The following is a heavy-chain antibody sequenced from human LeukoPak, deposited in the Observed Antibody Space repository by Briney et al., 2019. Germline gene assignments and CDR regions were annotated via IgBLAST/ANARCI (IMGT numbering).Heavy chain of an antibody. J-gene: IGHJ4*02. CDR2: IYYSGST. Sequence: SETLSLTCTVSGGSISSYYWSWIRQPPGKGLEWIGYIYYSGSTNYNPSLKSRVTISVDTSKNQFSLRLSSVTAADTAVYYCASSAWISGSYSDYWGQGTLVTVSS. D-gene: IGHD1-26*01. V-gene: IGHV4-59*08. CDR3: ASSAWISGSYSDY. CDR1: GGSISSYY.